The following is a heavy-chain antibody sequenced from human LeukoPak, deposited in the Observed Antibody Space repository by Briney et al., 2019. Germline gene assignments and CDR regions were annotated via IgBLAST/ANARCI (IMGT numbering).Heavy chain of an antibody. CDR1: GFTFSSYA. Sequence: GGSLRLSCAASGFTFSSYAMSWVRQAPGKGLEWVSAISGSGGSTYYADSVKGRFTISRDNSKNTLYLQMNSLRAEDTAVYYCAKGYYYDSSGYYTGVAFDYWGQGTLVTVSS. CDR2: ISGSGGST. D-gene: IGHD3-22*01. J-gene: IGHJ4*02. CDR3: AKGYYYDSSGYYTGVAFDY. V-gene: IGHV3-23*01.